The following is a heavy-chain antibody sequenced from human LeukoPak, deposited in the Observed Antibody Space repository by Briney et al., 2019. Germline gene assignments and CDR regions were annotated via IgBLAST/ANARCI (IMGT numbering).Heavy chain of an antibody. CDR3: ARFPRYSSSWYDLVDAFDI. Sequence: ASVKVSCKASGYTFTSYYMHWVRQAPGQGLEWMGIINPSGGSTSYAQKFQGRVTMTRDTSTSTVYMELSSLRSEDTAVYYCARFPRYSSSWYDLVDAFDIWGQGTMVTVSS. CDR2: INPSGGST. J-gene: IGHJ3*02. V-gene: IGHV1-46*01. D-gene: IGHD6-13*01. CDR1: GYTFTSYY.